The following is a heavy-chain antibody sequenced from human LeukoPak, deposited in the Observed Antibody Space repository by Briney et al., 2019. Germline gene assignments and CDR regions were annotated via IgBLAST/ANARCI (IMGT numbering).Heavy chain of an antibody. V-gene: IGHV3-9*03. CDR2: ISWNSGSI. CDR3: AKDISPALTMIDW. D-gene: IGHD3-3*01. CDR1: GFTFDDYA. Sequence: PGGSLRLSCAASGFTFDDYAMHWVRQAPGKGLEWVSGISWNSGSIGYADSVKGRFTISRDNAKNSLYLQMNSLRAEDMALYYGAKDISPALTMIDWWGQGTLVTVSS. J-gene: IGHJ4*02.